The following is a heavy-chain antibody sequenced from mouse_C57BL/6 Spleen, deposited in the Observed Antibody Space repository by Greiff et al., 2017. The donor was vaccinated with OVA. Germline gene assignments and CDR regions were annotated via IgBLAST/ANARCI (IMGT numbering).Heavy chain of an antibody. CDR3: ARWGVVRYCDV. J-gene: IGHJ1*03. CDR2: INPYNGGT. D-gene: IGHD1-1*01. V-gene: IGHV1-19*01. Sequence: VQLQQSGPVLVKPGASVKMSCKASGYTFTDYYMNWVKQSHGKSLEWIGVINPYNGGTSYNQKFKGKATLTVDKSSSTAYMELNSLTSEDSAVYYCARWGVVRYCDVWGTGTTVTVSS. CDR1: GYTFTDYY.